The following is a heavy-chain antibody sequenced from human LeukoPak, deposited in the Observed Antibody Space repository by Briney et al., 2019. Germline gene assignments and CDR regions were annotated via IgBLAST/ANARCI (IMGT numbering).Heavy chain of an antibody. Sequence: PSETLSLTCTVSGYSISSGYSWGWIRQPPGEGLEWIASIYHGGSTYYNPSLKSRVTISVDTSKNQFSLKLSSVTAADTAVYYCARHLGHLSSTSWVGSWGQGTLVTVSS. CDR2: IYHGGST. CDR1: GYSISSGYS. CDR3: ARHLGHLSSTSWVGS. V-gene: IGHV4-38-2*02. D-gene: IGHD2-2*01. J-gene: IGHJ5*02.